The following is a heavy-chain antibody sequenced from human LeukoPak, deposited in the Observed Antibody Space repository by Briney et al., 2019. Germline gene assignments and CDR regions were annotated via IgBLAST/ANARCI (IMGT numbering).Heavy chain of an antibody. CDR2: ISWNSGSI. CDR1: GFTFDDYA. Sequence: LGFSCAASGFTFDDYAMDGVRRAPGKGLEGVSGISWNSGSIGYADSVKDRFTISRDNAKNSLYLQMNSLRAEDTAVYYCAKDSPVYHAFDIWGQGTMVTVSS. CDR3: AKDSPVYHAFDI. D-gene: IGHD2-2*01. J-gene: IGHJ3*02. V-gene: IGHV3-9*01.